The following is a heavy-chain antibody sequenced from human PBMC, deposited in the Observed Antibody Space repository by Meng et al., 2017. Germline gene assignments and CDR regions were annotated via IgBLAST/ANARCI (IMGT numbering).Heavy chain of an antibody. V-gene: IGHV4-34*01. CDR3: ARRRGGSSDWFDP. Sequence: HVQLPQVGASLVKTSETLSLTCAVSGGAFSGYYWSWIRQPPGKGLEWIGEINHSGSTNYNPSLKSRVTISVDTSKNQFSLKLSSVTAADTAVYYCARRRGGSSDWFDPWGQGTLVTVSS. J-gene: IGHJ5*02. CDR2: INHSGST. CDR1: GGAFSGYY. D-gene: IGHD6-6*01.